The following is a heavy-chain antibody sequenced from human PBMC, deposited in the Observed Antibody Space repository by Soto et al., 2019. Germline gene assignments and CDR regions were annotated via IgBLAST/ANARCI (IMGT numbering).Heavy chain of an antibody. Sequence: GGSLRLSCVASGFTVSSNYMSWVRQAPGKGLEWVSAISGSGGSTYYADSVKGRFTISRDNSKNTLYLQMNSLRAEDTAVYYCASVLGYCSGGSCYGWFDPWGQGTLVTVS. V-gene: IGHV3-23*01. J-gene: IGHJ5*02. D-gene: IGHD2-15*01. CDR2: ISGSGGST. CDR1: GFTVSSNY. CDR3: ASVLGYCSGGSCYGWFDP.